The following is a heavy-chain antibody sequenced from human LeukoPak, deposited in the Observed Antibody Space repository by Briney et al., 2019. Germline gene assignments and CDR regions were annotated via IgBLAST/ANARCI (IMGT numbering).Heavy chain of an antibody. D-gene: IGHD3-3*01. J-gene: IGHJ5*02. CDR1: GFTFSSYS. CDR2: ISSSSSYI. Sequence: GGSLRLSCAASGFTFSSYSMNWVRQAPGKGLEWVPSISSSSSYIYYADSVKGRFTISRDNAKNSLYLQMNSLRAEDTAVYYCARGTGTIFGVVIKQNWFDPWGQGTLVTVSS. V-gene: IGHV3-21*01. CDR3: ARGTGTIFGVVIKQNWFDP.